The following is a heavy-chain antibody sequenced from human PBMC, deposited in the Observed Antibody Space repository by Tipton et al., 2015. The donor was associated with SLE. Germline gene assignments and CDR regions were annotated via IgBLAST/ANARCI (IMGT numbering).Heavy chain of an antibody. CDR3: ARDGGRYNWNPGYFDY. J-gene: IGHJ4*02. CDR1: GGSISSGSYY. Sequence: TLSLTCTVSGGSISSGSYYWSWIRQPAGKGLEWIGRIYTSGSTNYNPSLKSRVTISVDTSKNQFSLKLSSVTAADTAVYYCARDGGRYNWNPGYFDYWGQGTLVTVSS. V-gene: IGHV4-61*02. CDR2: IYTSGST. D-gene: IGHD1-20*01.